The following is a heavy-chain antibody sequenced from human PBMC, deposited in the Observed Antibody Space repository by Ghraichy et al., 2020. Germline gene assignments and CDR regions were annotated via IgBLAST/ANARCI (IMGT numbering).Heavy chain of an antibody. Sequence: GGSLRLSCEASGFTFSNYWMSWVRQAPGKGLEWVANIKEDGSERYYVDSVKGRFTISRDNAKNSLFMQMNSLRVEDTAVYFCARTSRPLLSGSLSQDFDYWGQGALVTVSS. J-gene: IGHJ4*02. CDR2: IKEDGSER. D-gene: IGHD3-10*01. CDR1: GFTFSNYW. V-gene: IGHV3-7*03. CDR3: ARTSRPLLSGSLSQDFDY.